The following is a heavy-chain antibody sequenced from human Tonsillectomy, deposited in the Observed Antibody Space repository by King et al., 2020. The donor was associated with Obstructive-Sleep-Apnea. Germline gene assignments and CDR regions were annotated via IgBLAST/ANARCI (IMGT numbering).Heavy chain of an antibody. CDR1: GYSFTSYW. V-gene: IGHV5-10-1*01. CDR2: IDPSDSYT. D-gene: IGHD2-2*01. J-gene: IGHJ6*02. CDR3: AGLISYCSSTSCYSGMDV. Sequence: VQLVESGAEVKKPGESLRISCKGSGYSFTSYWISWVRQMPGKGLEWMGRIDPSDSYTNYSPSFQGHVTISADKSISTAYLQWSSLKASDTAMYYCAGLISYCSSTSCYSGMDVWGQGTTVTVSS.